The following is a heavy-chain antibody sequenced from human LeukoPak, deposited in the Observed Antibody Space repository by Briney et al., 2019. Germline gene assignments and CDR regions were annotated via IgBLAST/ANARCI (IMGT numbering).Heavy chain of an antibody. CDR1: GGSISSDGYY. V-gene: IGHV4-31*03. CDR2: IYYSGST. J-gene: IGHJ2*01. CDR3: ARDLGYGSGPFDL. Sequence: SQTLSLTCTVSGGSISSDGYYWSWIRQHPGKGLEWIGYIYYSGSTYYNPSLKSRVSISVDTSKNQFSLKLSSVTAADTAAYYCARDLGYGSGPFDLWGRGTLVTVSS. D-gene: IGHD3-10*01.